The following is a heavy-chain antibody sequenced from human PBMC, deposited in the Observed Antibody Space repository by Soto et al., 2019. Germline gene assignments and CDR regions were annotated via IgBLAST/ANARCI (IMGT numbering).Heavy chain of an antibody. D-gene: IGHD2-2*01. CDR1: GYTFTSYG. CDR3: AREPPNMGVPAAQGYFDY. V-gene: IGHV1-18*01. J-gene: IGHJ4*02. Sequence: ASVKVSCKASGYTFTSYGISWVRQAPGQGLEWMGWISAYNGNTNYAQKLQGRVTMTTDTSTSTAYMELRSLRSDDTAVYYCAREPPNMGVPAAQGYFDYWGQGTLVTVSS. CDR2: ISAYNGNT.